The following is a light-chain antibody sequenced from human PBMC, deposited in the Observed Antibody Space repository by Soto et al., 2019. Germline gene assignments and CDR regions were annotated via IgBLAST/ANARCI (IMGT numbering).Light chain of an antibody. J-gene: IGLJ1*01. CDR3: CSYAGSYTYV. V-gene: IGLV2-11*01. CDR1: NNDVGGYNY. Sequence: QSALTQPASVSGSPGQSITISCTGTNNDVGGYNYVSWYQQHPGKAPKLMIYDVSKRPSGVPDRFSGSKSGNTASLTISGLQAEDEADYYCCSYAGSYTYVFGTGTKLTVL. CDR2: DVS.